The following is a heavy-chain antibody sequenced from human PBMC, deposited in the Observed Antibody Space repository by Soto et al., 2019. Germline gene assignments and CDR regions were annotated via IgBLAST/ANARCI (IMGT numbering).Heavy chain of an antibody. D-gene: IGHD6-19*01. Sequence: GASVKVSCKASGYTFTSYDINWVRQATGQGLEWMGWMNPNSGNTGYAQKFQGRVTMTRNTSISTAYMELSSLRSEDTAVYYCARVGAVAGTGDWFDPWGQGTLVTVSS. CDR2: MNPNSGNT. J-gene: IGHJ5*02. CDR1: GYTFTSYD. V-gene: IGHV1-8*01. CDR3: ARVGAVAGTGDWFDP.